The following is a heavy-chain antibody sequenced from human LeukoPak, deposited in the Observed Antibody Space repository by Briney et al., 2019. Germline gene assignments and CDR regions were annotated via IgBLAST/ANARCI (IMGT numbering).Heavy chain of an antibody. CDR3: ARGGYSYDPPPGDPFDY. Sequence: SETLSLTCTVSSGSISSYYWSWIRQPPGKGLEWIGYIYYSGSTNYNPSLKSRVTISVDMSKNQFSLRLSSVTAAVTAVYYCARGGYSYDPPPGDPFDYWGQGTLVTVSS. V-gene: IGHV4-59*01. CDR2: IYYSGST. CDR1: SGSISSYY. D-gene: IGHD5-18*01. J-gene: IGHJ4*02.